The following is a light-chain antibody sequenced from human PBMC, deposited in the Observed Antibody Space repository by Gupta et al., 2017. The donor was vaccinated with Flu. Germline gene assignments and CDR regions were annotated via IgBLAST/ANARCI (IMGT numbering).Light chain of an antibody. CDR1: QSVLYSSNNKNY. CDR2: WAS. J-gene: IGKJ1*01. Sequence: DIVMTQSPDSLAVSLGERATINCKSTQSVLYSSNNKNYLAWYQQKPGQPPKLLIYWASTRESGVPDRFSGSGSGTDFTLTIISLQAEDVAVYYCHQEDSTRWTFGQGTKVEIK. V-gene: IGKV4-1*01. CDR3: HQEDSTRWT.